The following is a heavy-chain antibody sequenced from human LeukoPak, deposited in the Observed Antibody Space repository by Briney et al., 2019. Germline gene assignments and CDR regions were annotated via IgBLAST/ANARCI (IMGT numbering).Heavy chain of an antibody. D-gene: IGHD3-9*01. CDR1: GFTFSSDV. V-gene: IGHV3-23*01. CDR2: ISGSGGRT. J-gene: IGHJ4*02. Sequence: GGSLRLSCAASGFTFSSDVMSWVRQAPGKGLEWVSAISGSGGRTYYADSVKGRFTISRDNSKNTLYLQMNSLRAEDTAVYYCAKDPYDTYFDYWGQGTLVTVSS. CDR3: AKDPYDTYFDY.